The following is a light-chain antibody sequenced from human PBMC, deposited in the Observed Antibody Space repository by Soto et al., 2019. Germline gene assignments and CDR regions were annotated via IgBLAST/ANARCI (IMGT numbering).Light chain of an antibody. CDR2: AAS. J-gene: IGKJ3*01. Sequence: DIQMTQSPSSLSASVGDRVTITCRASQGISNYIAWYQQKPGKAPKLLIYAASTLQSGVPSRFSGSGSGTDFTLTISSLQPEDVAIYSCQKYNSVPLFGPGTKVDIK. V-gene: IGKV1-27*01. CDR1: QGISNY. CDR3: QKYNSVPL.